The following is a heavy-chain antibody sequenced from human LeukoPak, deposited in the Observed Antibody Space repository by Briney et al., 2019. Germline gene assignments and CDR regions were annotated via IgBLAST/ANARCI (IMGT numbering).Heavy chain of an antibody. D-gene: IGHD6-19*01. V-gene: IGHV3-21*01. J-gene: IGHJ3*02. CDR2: ISTSSSFL. CDR3: ARGRVGQWLVDAFDI. CDR1: GFTFSSYS. Sequence: GGSLRLSCAASGFTFSSYSMNWVRQAPGKGLEWVSSISTSSSFLYYADSVKGRFTISRDNAKNSLYLQMNSLRAEDTAVYYCARGRVGQWLVDAFDIWGQGTMVTVSS.